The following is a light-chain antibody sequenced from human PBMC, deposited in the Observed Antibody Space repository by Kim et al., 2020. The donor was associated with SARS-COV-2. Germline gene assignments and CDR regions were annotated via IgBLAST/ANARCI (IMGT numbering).Light chain of an antibody. V-gene: IGKV1-5*03. CDR3: TQYDSHTYT. J-gene: IGKJ2*01. Sequence: DIQMTQSPSTLSASVGDRVTITCRASQSVTSWLAWYQHKPGKAPKLLIYKTSTLEGGVPSRFSDRGSGTEFTLTINTLQPDDIVTYPCTQYDSHTYTWGEGTKLQ. CDR1: QSVTSW. CDR2: KTS.